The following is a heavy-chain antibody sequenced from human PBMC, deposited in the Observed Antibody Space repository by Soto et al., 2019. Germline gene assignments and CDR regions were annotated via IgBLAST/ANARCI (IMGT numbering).Heavy chain of an antibody. Sequence: PGGSLRLSCAASGFTFSNAWMSWVRQAPGKGLEWVGRIKSKTDGGTTDYAAPVKGRFTISRDDSKNTLYLQMNSLKTEDTAVYYCTTRIAVAGNGDYYYYMDVWGKGTTVTVSS. CDR3: TTRIAVAGNGDYYYYMDV. D-gene: IGHD6-19*01. CDR1: GFTFSNAW. V-gene: IGHV3-15*01. J-gene: IGHJ6*03. CDR2: IKSKTDGGTT.